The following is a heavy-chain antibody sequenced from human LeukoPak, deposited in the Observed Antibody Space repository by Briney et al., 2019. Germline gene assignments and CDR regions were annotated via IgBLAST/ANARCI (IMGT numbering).Heavy chain of an antibody. D-gene: IGHD2-8*02. CDR1: GYTFTTYD. CDR3: ARNPYGTGHFDP. CDR2: MSPNIGHT. Sequence: EASVKVSCKASGYTFTTYDINWVRQATGRGLEWLGWMSPNIGHTGYAQKFQGRVTLTRDTSINTAYMELSSLTSEDTAVYYCARNPYGTGHFDPWGQGSLVTVSS. V-gene: IGHV1-8*01. J-gene: IGHJ5*02.